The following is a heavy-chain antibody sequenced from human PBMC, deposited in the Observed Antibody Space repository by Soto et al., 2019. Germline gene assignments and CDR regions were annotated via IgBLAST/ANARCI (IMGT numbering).Heavy chain of an antibody. D-gene: IGHD6-13*01. CDR1: GFTFTNYA. CDR2: ISNNGGST. Sequence: EVQLLESGGGLVPPGGSLRLSCAASGFTFTNYAMSWVRQAPGEGLEWVSTISNNGGSTHPADSVKGRFTISRDNSRNTRYLQMNSLRADDTAAYYCAKDGGSSWIPCFFDSWGQGTLVTVSS. J-gene: IGHJ4*02. V-gene: IGHV3-23*01. CDR3: AKDGGSSWIPCFFDS.